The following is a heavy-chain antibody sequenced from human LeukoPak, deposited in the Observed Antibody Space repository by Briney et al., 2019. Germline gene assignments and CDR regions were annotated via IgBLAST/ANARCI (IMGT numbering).Heavy chain of an antibody. Sequence: PGGSLRLSCAASGFTFSSYWMSWVRQAPGKGVEWVANIKQDGSERYYVDSVKGRFTISRDNGKNSLDLQMNSLRADDTAVYYCARDTLGEGEDANYAVYYFDYWGQGTVVTVSS. CDR1: GFTFSSYW. J-gene: IGHJ4*02. D-gene: IGHD4/OR15-4a*01. V-gene: IGHV3-7*01. CDR2: IKQDGSER. CDR3: ARDTLGEGEDANYAVYYFDY.